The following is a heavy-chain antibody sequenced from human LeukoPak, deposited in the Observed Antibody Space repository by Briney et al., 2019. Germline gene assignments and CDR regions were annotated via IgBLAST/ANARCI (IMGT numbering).Heavy chain of an antibody. CDR1: GGSISSYY. Sequence: SETLFLTCTVSGGSISSYYWSWIRQPPGKGLEWIGYIYYSGSTNYNPSLKSRVTISVDTSKNQFSLKLSSVTAADTAVYYCARSAWYSSGWYSVDYWGQGTLVTVSS. J-gene: IGHJ4*02. V-gene: IGHV4-59*01. CDR2: IYYSGST. CDR3: ARSAWYSSGWYSVDY. D-gene: IGHD6-19*01.